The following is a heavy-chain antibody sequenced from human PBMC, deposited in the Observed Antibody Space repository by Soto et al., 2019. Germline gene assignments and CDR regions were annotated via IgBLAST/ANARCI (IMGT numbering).Heavy chain of an antibody. D-gene: IGHD5-12*01. Sequence: QVQLVQPGAEVKKPGSSVKVSCKSSGGTFSNYGFSWVRQAPGQGLECMGVIVPIFGAEHPQKFQGRVTITADESTNTVFMDLRGLRSKDTAVYYCARGGSDYVGSGYNQGHVWGQGTTVTVSS. J-gene: IGHJ6*02. CDR1: GGTFSNYG. CDR3: ARGGSDYVGSGYNQGHV. V-gene: IGHV1-69*12. CDR2: IVPIFGA.